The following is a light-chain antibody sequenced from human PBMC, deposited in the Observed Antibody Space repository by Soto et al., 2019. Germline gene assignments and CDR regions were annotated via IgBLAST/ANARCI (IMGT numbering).Light chain of an antibody. V-gene: IGKV3-20*01. CDR2: DAS. Sequence: VLTQSPGTLSLSPGERATLSCRASQSVTSTYLAWYQQKPGQAPRLLIYDASNRATGIPARFSGSGSGTDFTLTISRLEPEDFAVYYCQQYGSSGTFGQGTKVDIK. CDR3: QQYGSSGT. CDR1: QSVTSTY. J-gene: IGKJ1*01.